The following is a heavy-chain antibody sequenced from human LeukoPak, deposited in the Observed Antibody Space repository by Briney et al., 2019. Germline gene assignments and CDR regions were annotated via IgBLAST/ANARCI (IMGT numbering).Heavy chain of an antibody. V-gene: IGHV3-7*01. Sequence: GGSLRLSCAVSGSTFTSYWMSWVRQAPGKGLEWVANINEDGSYKFHADSVKGRLTISRDNSKNSLYLQMSSLRADDAAVYYCARDATRGGDNDYWGQGTRVIVSS. J-gene: IGHJ4*02. CDR2: INEDGSYK. CDR3: ARDATRGGDNDY. D-gene: IGHD2-21*02. CDR1: GSTFTSYW.